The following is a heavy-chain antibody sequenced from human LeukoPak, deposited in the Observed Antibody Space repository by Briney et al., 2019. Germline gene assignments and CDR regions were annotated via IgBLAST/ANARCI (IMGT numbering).Heavy chain of an antibody. CDR2: IGTAGDT. CDR3: ARASAAGTIDY. CDR1: GFTFSSYD. Sequence: GGSLRLSCAASGFTFSSYDMHWVRQATGKGLEWVSAIGTAGDTYYPGSVKGRFTISRENAKNSLYLQMNSLRAGDTAVYYCARASAAGTIDYWDQGTLVTVSS. V-gene: IGHV3-13*01. D-gene: IGHD6-13*01. J-gene: IGHJ4*02.